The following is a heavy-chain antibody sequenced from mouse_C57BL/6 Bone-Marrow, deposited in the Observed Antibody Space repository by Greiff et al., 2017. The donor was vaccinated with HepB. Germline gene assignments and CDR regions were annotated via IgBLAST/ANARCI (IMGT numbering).Heavy chain of an antibody. CDR3: ARGYGNYGYFDY. D-gene: IGHD2-10*02. V-gene: IGHV7-1*01. CDR2: SRNKANDYTT. J-gene: IGHJ2*01. CDR1: GFTFSDFY. Sequence: DVKLVESGGGLVQSGRSLRLSCATSGFTFSDFYMEWVRQAPGKGLEWIAASRNKANDYTTEYSASVKGRFIVSRDTSQSILYLQMNALRAEDTAIYYCARGYGNYGYFDYWGQGTTLTVSS.